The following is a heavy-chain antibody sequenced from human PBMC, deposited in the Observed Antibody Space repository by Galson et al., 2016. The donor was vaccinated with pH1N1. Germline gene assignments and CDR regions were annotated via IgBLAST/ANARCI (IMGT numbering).Heavy chain of an antibody. Sequence: CAISGDSVSSTNCAWDWIRQSPSRGLVWLGRTYYRSKWYNDYAVSVQSRITINPDTSKNQLSLHLNSVTPEDTAVYYCARDRGSTLFHNYGMDVWGQGTTVIVSS. V-gene: IGHV6-1*01. CDR1: GDSVSSTNCA. CDR2: TYYRSKWYN. CDR3: ARDRGSTLFHNYGMDV. D-gene: IGHD3-10*01. J-gene: IGHJ6*02.